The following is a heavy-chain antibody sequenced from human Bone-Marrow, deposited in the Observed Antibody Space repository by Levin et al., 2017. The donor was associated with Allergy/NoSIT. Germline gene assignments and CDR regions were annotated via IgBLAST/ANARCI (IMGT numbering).Heavy chain of an antibody. J-gene: IGHJ4*02. CDR2: IYYSGNT. Sequence: TPSETLSLTCTVSGDSISSYSWSWLRQPPGKGLEYIGYIYYSGNTNYNPSLESRVTISVDTSKNQFSLKLRSVTAADTAVYFCAREIDLYSASLAYWGQGTLVTVSS. CDR1: GDSISSYS. D-gene: IGHD3-16*01. CDR3: AREIDLYSASLAY. V-gene: IGHV4-59*01.